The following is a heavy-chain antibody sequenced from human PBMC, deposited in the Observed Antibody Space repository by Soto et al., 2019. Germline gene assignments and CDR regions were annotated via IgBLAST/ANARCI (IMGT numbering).Heavy chain of an antibody. V-gene: IGHV1-69*06. D-gene: IGHD2-21*02. CDR3: ARPSLAYCGGDCYSAFDY. CDR1: GGTFSSYA. J-gene: IGHJ4*02. CDR2: IIPIFGTA. Sequence: QVQLVQSGAEVKKPGSSVKVSCKASGGTFSSYAISWVRQAPGQGLEWMGGIIPIFGTANYAQKFQGRVTIPADKATSTAYMELSSLRSEDTAVYYCARPSLAYCGGDCYSAFDYWGQGTLVTVSS.